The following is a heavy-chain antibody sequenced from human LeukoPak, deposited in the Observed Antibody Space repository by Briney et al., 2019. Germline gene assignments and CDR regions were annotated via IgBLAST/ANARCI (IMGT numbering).Heavy chain of an antibody. Sequence: SETLSLTCTVSGGSISPYYWSWIRQPPGKGLEWTGYIYYSGSTNYNPSLKSRVTISVDTSKNQFSLKLSSVTAADTAVYYCARDSPMVRRIIGYFDIWGRGTLVTVSS. CDR2: IYYSGST. CDR3: ARDSPMVRRIIGYFDI. J-gene: IGHJ2*01. V-gene: IGHV4-59*01. CDR1: GGSISPYY. D-gene: IGHD3-10*01.